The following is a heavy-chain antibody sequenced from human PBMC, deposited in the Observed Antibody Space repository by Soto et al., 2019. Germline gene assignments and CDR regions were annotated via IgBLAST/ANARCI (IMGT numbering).Heavy chain of an antibody. J-gene: IGHJ4*02. V-gene: IGHV3-74*01. CDR3: ATLSAPVDL. CDR1: GMNFGGYW. CDR2: INTDGTST. Sequence: PGGSLRLSCEASGMNFGGYWMHWVRQAPGKGLVWVSEINTDGTSTNYADSLKGRFTISRDNARDTLYLQMNSLSVEDTAVYYRATLSAPVDLLGQGTLVNVSS. D-gene: IGHD6-6*01.